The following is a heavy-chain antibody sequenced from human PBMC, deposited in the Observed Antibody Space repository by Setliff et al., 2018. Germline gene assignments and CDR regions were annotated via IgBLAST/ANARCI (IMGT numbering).Heavy chain of an antibody. V-gene: IGHV4-59*11. CDR1: GDSMSDHH. D-gene: IGHD3-10*01. J-gene: IGHJ4*02. Sequence: SETLSLTCTVSGDSMSDHHWSWVRQSPGKGLDWIGYISHSGATKYNPSLKSRVAISIDVSKKQFSLELNSVTPADTAKYYCARDRTFYGSGTYTRWFDYWGQGTLVTVSS. CDR3: ARDRTFYGSGTYTRWFDY. CDR2: ISHSGAT.